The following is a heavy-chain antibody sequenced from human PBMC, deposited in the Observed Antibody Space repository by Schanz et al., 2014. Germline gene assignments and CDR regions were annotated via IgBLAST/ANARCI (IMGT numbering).Heavy chain of an antibody. D-gene: IGHD3-10*01. CDR3: ARDNYYGSGSCAY. V-gene: IGHV3-7*04. J-gene: IGHJ4*02. CDR1: GFTFSKYW. Sequence: VQLVESGGGLVKPGGSLRLSCAASGFTFSKYWMSWVRQAPGKGLEWVANIKQDGSEKYYVDAVKGRFTISRDNAKNSMYLHMKSLRGEDTAVYYCARDNYYGSGSCAYWGQGTLVTVSS. CDR2: IKQDGSEK.